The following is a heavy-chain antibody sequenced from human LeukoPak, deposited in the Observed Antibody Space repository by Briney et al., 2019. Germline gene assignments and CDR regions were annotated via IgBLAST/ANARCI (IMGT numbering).Heavy chain of an antibody. CDR3: ARDYVWGSYRPRHFDX. D-gene: IGHD3-16*02. V-gene: IGHV1-18*01. CDR2: ISAYNGNT. CDR1: GYTFTSYG. J-gene: IGHJ4*02. Sequence: ASVKVSCKASGYTFTSYGISWVRQAPGQGLEWMGWISAYNGNTNYAQKLQGRVTMTTDTSTSTAYMELRSLRSDDTAVYYCARDYVWGSYRPRHFDXXXXGTLVTVSS.